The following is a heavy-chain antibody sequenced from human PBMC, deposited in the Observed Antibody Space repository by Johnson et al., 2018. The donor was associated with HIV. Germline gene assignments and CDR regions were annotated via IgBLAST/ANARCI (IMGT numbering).Heavy chain of an antibody. V-gene: IGHV3-23*04. CDR2: MNGDGKST. D-gene: IGHD3-10*01. CDR1: GFTFSSYA. Sequence: VQLVESGGGLVQPGGSLRLSCAASGFTFSSYAMSWVRQAPGKGLEWVSRMNGDGKSTTYADSVKGRSTISRDNFKKTVHLQMNSLRAEDTAVYYCAKGTSRGWADAFDVWGQGTMVTVSS. J-gene: IGHJ3*01. CDR3: AKGTSRGWADAFDV.